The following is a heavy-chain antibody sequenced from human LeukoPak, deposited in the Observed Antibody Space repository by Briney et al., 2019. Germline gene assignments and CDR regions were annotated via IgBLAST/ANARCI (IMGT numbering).Heavy chain of an antibody. CDR2: ISSSSSYI. Sequence: PGGSLRLSCAASGFTFSSYSMTWVRQAPGKGLEWVSSISSSSSYIYYADSVKGRFTISRDNAKNSLYLQMNSLRAEDTAVYYCARDPNPPYYDSWESSQNWFDPWGQGTLVTVSS. CDR1: GFTFSSYS. V-gene: IGHV3-21*01. D-gene: IGHD3-3*01. J-gene: IGHJ5*02. CDR3: ARDPNPPYYDSWESSQNWFDP.